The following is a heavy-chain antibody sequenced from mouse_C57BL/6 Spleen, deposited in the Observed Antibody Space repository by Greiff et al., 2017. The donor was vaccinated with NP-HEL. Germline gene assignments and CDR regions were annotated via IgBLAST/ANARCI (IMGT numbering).Heavy chain of an antibody. V-gene: IGHV1-64*01. CDR2: IHPTSGST. CDR1: GYTFTSYW. CDR3: AVSRYLDD. J-gene: IGHJ2*01. D-gene: IGHD6-2*01. Sequence: QVQLQQPGAELVKPGASVKLSCKASGYTFTSYWMHWVKQRPGQGLEWIGMIHPTSGSTKYTEKFKSKSTLTVDKSSRTDYMQLISLTSEDSAVYYCAVSRYLDDWGQGTTLTVSS.